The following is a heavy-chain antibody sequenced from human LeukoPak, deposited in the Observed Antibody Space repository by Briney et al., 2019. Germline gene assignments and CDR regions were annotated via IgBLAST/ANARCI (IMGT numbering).Heavy chain of an antibody. CDR2: ITNDGSGT. CDR1: GLTFSSHW. V-gene: IGHV3-74*01. D-gene: IGHD3-22*01. J-gene: IGHJ4*02. CDR3: ARVVPRGDSSGYNYFDY. Sequence: PGGSLRLSCAASGLTFSSHWMHWVRQAPGKGLVWVSRITNDGSGTTYADSVKGRFTISRDNAKNSLYLQMNSLRAEDTAVYYCARVVPRGDSSGYNYFDYWGQGTLVTVSS.